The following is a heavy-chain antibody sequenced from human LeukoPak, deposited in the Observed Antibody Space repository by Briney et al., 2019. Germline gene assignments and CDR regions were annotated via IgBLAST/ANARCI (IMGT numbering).Heavy chain of an antibody. D-gene: IGHD2-2*01. CDR1: GYTFTGYY. CDR3: ARDTAAATSYYYYYMDV. CDR2: INPNSGGT. J-gene: IGHJ6*03. V-gene: IGHV1-2*02. Sequence: ASVKVSCKASGYTFTGYYIHWVRQAPGQGLEWMGWINPNSGGTNYAQKFQGRVTMTRDTSISTAYMELSRLRSDDTAVYYCARDTAAATSYYYYYMDVWGKGTTVTVSS.